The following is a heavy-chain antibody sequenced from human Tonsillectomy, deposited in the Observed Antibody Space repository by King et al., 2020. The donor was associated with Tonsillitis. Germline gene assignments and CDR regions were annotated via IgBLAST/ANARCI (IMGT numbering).Heavy chain of an antibody. V-gene: IGHV4-34*01. CDR3: ARARLYSGSYNDRRWFDP. Sequence: VQLQQWGAGLLKPSETLSLTCAVYGGSFSGYYWSWIRQPPGKGLEWIGEINHSGSTNYNPSLKSRVTISVDTSKNQFSLKLSSVTAADTAVYYCARARLYSGSYNDRRWFDPWGQGTLVTVSS. CDR1: GGSFSGYY. J-gene: IGHJ5*02. D-gene: IGHD1-26*01. CDR2: INHSGST.